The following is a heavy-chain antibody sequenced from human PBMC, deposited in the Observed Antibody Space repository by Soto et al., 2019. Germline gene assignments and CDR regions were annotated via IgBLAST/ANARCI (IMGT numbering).Heavy chain of an antibody. CDR1: GGTFSSYA. J-gene: IGHJ6*02. CDR3: ARQQLELREDGYYYGMDV. D-gene: IGHD1-7*01. Sequence: SLKVYWKASGGTFSSYAISWVRQAPGQGLEWMGGIIPIFGTANYAQKFQGRVTITADESTSTAYMELSSLRSEDTAVYYCARQQLELREDGYYYGMDVWGQGTTVTVSS. V-gene: IGHV1-69*13. CDR2: IIPIFGTA.